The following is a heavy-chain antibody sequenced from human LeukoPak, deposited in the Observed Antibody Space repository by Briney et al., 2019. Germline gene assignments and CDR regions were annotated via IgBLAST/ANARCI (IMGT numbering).Heavy chain of an antibody. V-gene: IGHV1-8*01. CDR3: ARAPAELWARGTFFPPQGSDY. D-gene: IGHD5-18*01. CDR2: MNPNSGNT. Sequence: GASVKVSCKASGYTFTSYDINWVRQATGQGLEWMGWMNPNSGNTGYAQKFQGRVTMTRNTSISTAYMELSSLRSEDTAVYYCARAPAELWARGTFFPPQGSDYWGQGTLVTVSS. CDR1: GYTFTSYD. J-gene: IGHJ4*02.